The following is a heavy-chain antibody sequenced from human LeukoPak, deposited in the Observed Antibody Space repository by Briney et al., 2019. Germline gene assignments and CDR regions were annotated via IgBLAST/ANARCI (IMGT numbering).Heavy chain of an antibody. Sequence: SETLSLTCTVSGGSISSYYWSWIRQPPGKGLEWIGYIYYSGSTNYNPSLKSRVTISVDTSKNQFSLKLSSVTAADTAVYYCARESRGYSYGYFSGAFDIWGQGTMVTVSS. V-gene: IGHV4-59*01. D-gene: IGHD5-18*01. CDR3: ARESRGYSYGYFSGAFDI. J-gene: IGHJ3*02. CDR1: GGSISSYY. CDR2: IYYSGST.